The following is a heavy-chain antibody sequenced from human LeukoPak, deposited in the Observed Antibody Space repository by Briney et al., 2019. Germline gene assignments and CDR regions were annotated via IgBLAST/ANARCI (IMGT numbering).Heavy chain of an antibody. Sequence: ASVKVSCKASGGTFSSYAISWVRQAPGQGLEWMGRIIPIFGIANYAQKFQGRVTITADKSTSTAYMELSSLRPEDTAVYYCARGMTTVTTWWFDPWGQGTLVTVSS. V-gene: IGHV1-69*04. CDR2: IIPIFGIA. CDR3: ARGMTTVTTWWFDP. D-gene: IGHD4-17*01. CDR1: GGTFSSYA. J-gene: IGHJ5*02.